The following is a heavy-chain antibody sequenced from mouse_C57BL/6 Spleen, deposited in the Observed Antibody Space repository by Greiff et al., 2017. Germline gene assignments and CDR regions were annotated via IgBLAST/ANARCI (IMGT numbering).Heavy chain of an antibody. J-gene: IGHJ2*01. CDR2: IDPSDSYT. CDR1: GYTFTSYW. CDR3: ARSGGNFFDY. Sequence: QVQLQQPGAELVKPGASVKLSCKASGYTFTSYWMQWVKQRPGQGLEWIGEIDPSDSYTNYNQKFKGKATLTVDPSSSTAYMQLSSLTSEDSAVYYCARSGGNFFDYWGQGTTLTVSS. D-gene: IGHD3-1*01. V-gene: IGHV1-50*01.